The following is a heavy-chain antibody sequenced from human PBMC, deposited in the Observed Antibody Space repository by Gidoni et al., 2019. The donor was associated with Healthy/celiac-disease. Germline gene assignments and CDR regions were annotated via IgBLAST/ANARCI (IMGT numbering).Heavy chain of an antibody. D-gene: IGHD6-6*01. CDR3: ARWGSSWRYFDY. V-gene: IGHV4-31*03. CDR2: IYYSGST. Sequence: QLQLQESGPGLVKPSQILSLTCTVSGGSISSGGYYWSWIRQHPGKGLEWIGYIYYSGSTYYNPSLKSRVTISVDTSKNQFSLKLSSVTAADTAVYYCARWGSSWRYFDYWGQGTLVTVSS. J-gene: IGHJ4*02. CDR1: GGSISSGGYY.